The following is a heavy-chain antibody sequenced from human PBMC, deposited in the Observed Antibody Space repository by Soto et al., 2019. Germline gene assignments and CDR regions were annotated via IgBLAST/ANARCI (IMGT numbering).Heavy chain of an antibody. V-gene: IGHV3-23*01. D-gene: IGHD3-10*01. CDR2: ITDTGGDA. J-gene: IGHJ4*02. CDR1: VITFISRC. CDR3: ARGSRDSYTGSRIFEF. Sequence: PVVSRRLSCLSCVITFISRCISWFLQAPGDGLEWVAVITDTGGDAKYADSVRGLFTISRDNSKNTLYLQMNSLRVEDSAVYYCARGSRDSYTGSRIFEFWGRRNLVNVSS.